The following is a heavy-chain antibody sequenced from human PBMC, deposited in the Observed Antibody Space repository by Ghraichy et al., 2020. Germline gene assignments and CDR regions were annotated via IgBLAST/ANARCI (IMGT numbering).Heavy chain of an antibody. J-gene: IGHJ5*02. CDR3: AGEGYDFWSGPKLGFDP. CDR2: IYYSGST. CDR1: GGSISSYY. V-gene: IGHV4-59*01. Sequence: SETLSLTCTVSGGSISSYYWSWIRQPPGKGLEWIGYIYYSGSTNYNPSLKSRVTISVDTSKNQFSRKLSSVTAADTAVYYCAGEGYDFWSGPKLGFDPWCQGTLVTVSS. D-gene: IGHD3-3*01.